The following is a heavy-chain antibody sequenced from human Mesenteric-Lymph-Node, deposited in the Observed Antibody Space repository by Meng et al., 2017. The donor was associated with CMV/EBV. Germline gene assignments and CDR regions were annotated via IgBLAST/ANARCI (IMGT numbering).Heavy chain of an antibody. CDR1: GFTVSSNY. Sequence: LSLTCAASGFTVSSNYMSWVRQAPGKGLEWVSVIYSGGSTYYADSVKGRFTISRDNSKNTLYLQMNSLRAEDTAVYYCARTLGYCSSTSCYGRGPFGYWGQGTLVTVSS. V-gene: IGHV3-66*02. J-gene: IGHJ4*02. CDR3: ARTLGYCSSTSCYGRGPFGY. CDR2: IYSGGST. D-gene: IGHD2-2*01.